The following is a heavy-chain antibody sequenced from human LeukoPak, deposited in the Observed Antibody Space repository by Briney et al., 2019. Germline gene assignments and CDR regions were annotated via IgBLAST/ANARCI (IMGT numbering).Heavy chain of an antibody. D-gene: IGHD1-26*01. J-gene: IGHJ4*02. CDR2: IYYSGST. CDR3: ARDSAMGVTSFDY. CDR1: GGSLSSYY. Sequence: SETLSLTCTVSGGSLSSYYWSWIRQPPGKGLEWIGYIYYSGSTNYNPSLKSRVTISVDTSKNQFSLKLSSVTAADTAVYYCARDSAMGVTSFDYWGQGTLVTVSS. V-gene: IGHV4-59*01.